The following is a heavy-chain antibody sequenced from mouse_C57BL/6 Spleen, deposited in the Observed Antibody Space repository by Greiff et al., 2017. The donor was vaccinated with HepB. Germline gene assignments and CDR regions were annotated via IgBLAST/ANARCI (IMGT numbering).Heavy chain of an antibody. CDR3: AYGNYAMDY. J-gene: IGHJ4*01. V-gene: IGHV5-9*01. CDR1: GFTFSSYT. CDR2: ISGGGGNT. Sequence: EVKVEESGGGLVKPGGSLKLSCAASGFTFSSYTMSWVRQTPEKRLEWVATISGGGGNTYYPDSVKGRFTISRDKAKNTLYLQLGSRRSEDTALSYGAYGNYAMDYWGQGTSVTVAA. D-gene: IGHD2-1*01.